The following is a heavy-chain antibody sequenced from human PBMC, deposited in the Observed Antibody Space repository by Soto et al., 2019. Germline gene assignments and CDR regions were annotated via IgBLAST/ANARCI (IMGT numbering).Heavy chain of an antibody. V-gene: IGHV4-31*03. J-gene: IGHJ4*02. Sequence: SETLSLTCTVSGGSISSGGYYWSWIRQHPGKGLEWIGYIHYSGSTYYTPSLKSRLTISVDTSKNQFSLKLSSVTAADTAVYYCARTMVRGVHIDYWGQGTLVTVSS. CDR3: ARTMVRGVHIDY. CDR1: GGSISSGGYY. D-gene: IGHD3-10*01. CDR2: IHYSGST.